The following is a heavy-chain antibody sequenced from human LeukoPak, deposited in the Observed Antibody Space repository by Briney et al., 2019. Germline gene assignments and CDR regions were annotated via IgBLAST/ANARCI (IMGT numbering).Heavy chain of an antibody. CDR1: GYTFTGYY. D-gene: IGHD6-13*01. Sequence: GASVKVSCKASGYTFTGYYMHWVRQAPGQGLEWMGRINPNSGGTNYAQKFQGRVTMTRDTSISTAYMELSRLRSDDTAVYYCARAFFDNTYGSSWYTPVYWFDPWGQGTLVTVSS. V-gene: IGHV1-2*06. CDR2: INPNSGGT. J-gene: IGHJ5*02. CDR3: ARAFFDNTYGSSWYTPVYWFDP.